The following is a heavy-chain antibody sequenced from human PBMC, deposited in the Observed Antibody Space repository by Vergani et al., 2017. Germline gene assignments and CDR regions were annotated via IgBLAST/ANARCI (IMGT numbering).Heavy chain of an antibody. CDR2: IYYSGST. J-gene: IGHJ4*02. V-gene: IGHV4-39*07. Sequence: VQLVESGGGLVQPGGSLRLSCAASGFTFSSYSMNWVRQAPGKGLEWIGSIYYSGSTYYNPSLKSRVTISVDTSKNQFSLKLSSVTAADTAVYYCARDGIAAAAFDYWGQGTLVTVSS. D-gene: IGHD6-13*01. CDR3: ARDGIAAAAFDY. CDR1: GFTFSSYS.